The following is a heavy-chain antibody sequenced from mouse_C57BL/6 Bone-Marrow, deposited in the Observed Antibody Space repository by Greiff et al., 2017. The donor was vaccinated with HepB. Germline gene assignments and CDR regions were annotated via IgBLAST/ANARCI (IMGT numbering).Heavy chain of an antibody. CDR1: GYTFPSYT. Sequence: QVQLQQSGAELARPGASVKMSCKASGYTFPSYTMHWVKQRPGQGLEWIGYINPSSGYTKYNQKFKDKATLTADKSSSTAYMQLSSLTSEDSAVYYCARKTGRAWFAYWGQGTLVTVSA. J-gene: IGHJ3*01. D-gene: IGHD3-1*01. CDR3: ARKTGRAWFAY. V-gene: IGHV1-4*01. CDR2: INPSSGYT.